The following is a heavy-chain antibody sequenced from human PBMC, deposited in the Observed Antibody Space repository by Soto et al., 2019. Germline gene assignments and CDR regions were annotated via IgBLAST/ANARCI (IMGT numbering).Heavy chain of an antibody. J-gene: IGHJ4*02. D-gene: IGHD6-19*01. CDR2: IYYIGNT. CDR3: ARGSNQGVAGMGFDY. Sequence: QVQLQESGPGMVKPSETLSLTCTISSGSISSYYWSWIRQPPGKGLEWIGYIYYIGNTDYNPSLKSRVTISVDTSRNQFSLKLSSVTAADTAVYYCARGSNQGVAGMGFDYWGQGTLVTVSS. V-gene: IGHV4-59*01. CDR1: SGSISSYY.